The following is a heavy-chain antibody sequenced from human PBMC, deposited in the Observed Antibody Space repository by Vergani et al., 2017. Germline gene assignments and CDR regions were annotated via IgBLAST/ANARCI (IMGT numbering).Heavy chain of an antibody. CDR2: ISGSGGST. J-gene: IGHJ4*02. CDR3: AKGTVTTGY. CDR1: GFTFTNFA. V-gene: IGHV3-23*01. D-gene: IGHD4-17*01. Sequence: EVQLLESGGNLVQLGGSLRLPCAASGFTFTNFAMTWVRQAPGEGLEWVSGISGSGGSTYYADSVKGRFTISRDNSKNTLYLQMNSLRAEDTAVYYCAKGTVTTGYWGQGTLVTVSS.